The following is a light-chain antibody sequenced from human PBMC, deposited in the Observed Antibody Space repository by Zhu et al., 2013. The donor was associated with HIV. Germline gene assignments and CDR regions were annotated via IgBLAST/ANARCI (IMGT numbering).Light chain of an antibody. CDR2: GTS. CDR3: QQRSNWPLT. J-gene: IGKJ4*01. Sequence: DIVLTQSPGTLSLSPGERATLSCRASQSVGNNFLAWYQHKPGQAPRLLIYGTSTRATGIPDRFSGSGSGTDFTLSISRLDPEDFAVYYCQQRSNWPLTFGGGTKVEIK. CDR1: QSVGNNF. V-gene: IGKV3D-20*02.